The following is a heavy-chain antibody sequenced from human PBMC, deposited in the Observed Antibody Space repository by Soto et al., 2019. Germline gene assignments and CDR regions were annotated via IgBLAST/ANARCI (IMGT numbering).Heavy chain of an antibody. CDR2: MNPNSGNT. V-gene: IGHV1-8*01. D-gene: IGHD3-10*01. Sequence: QVQLVQSGAEVKKPGASVKVSCKASGYTFTSYDINWVRQATGQGLEWMGWMNPNSGNTGYAQKFQGRVTMTRNTSISTAYMELSRLRSEDTAVYYCARGRITMVRGVRRYYFDYWGQGTLVTVSS. CDR3: ARGRITMVRGVRRYYFDY. CDR1: GYTFTSYD. J-gene: IGHJ4*02.